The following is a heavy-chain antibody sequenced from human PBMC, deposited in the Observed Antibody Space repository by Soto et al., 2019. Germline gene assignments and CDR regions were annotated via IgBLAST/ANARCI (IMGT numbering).Heavy chain of an antibody. J-gene: IGHJ4*02. CDR1: GITCDEHG. CDR3: VKNMGGRGEAAGLHDY. CDR2: ISWNSGRI. V-gene: IGHV3-9*01. Sequence: SLRLPCAASGITCDEHGMDWVGQTTGKGGEWVAGISWNSGRIGYAVAVRGRITISRDKAKNSLYMQMNTLRPEDTALYYFVKNMGGRGEAAGLHDYWAQGTLGTLS. D-gene: IGHD3-16*01.